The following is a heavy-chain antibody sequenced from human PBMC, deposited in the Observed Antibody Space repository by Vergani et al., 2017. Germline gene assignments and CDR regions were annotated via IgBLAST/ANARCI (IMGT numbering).Heavy chain of an antibody. CDR2: IIPILGIA. CDR3: ARTPHYYDSSGEFDY. CDR1: GGTFSSYA. J-gene: IGHJ4*02. D-gene: IGHD3-22*01. Sequence: QVQLVQSVAEVKKPGSSVKVSCKASGGTFSSYAISWVRQAPGQGLEWMGRIIPILGIANYAQKFQGRVTITADKSTSTAYMELSSLRSEDTAVYYCARTPHYYDSSGEFDYWGQGTLVTVSS. V-gene: IGHV1-69*04.